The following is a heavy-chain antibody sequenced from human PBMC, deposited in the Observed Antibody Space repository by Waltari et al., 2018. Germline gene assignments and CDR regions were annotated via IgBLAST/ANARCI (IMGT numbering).Heavy chain of an antibody. CDR2: ISSSSSTI. CDR1: GFTFSSYS. D-gene: IGHD2-2*01. CDR3: ARDSRAQHEPLYFDY. J-gene: IGHJ4*02. Sequence: EVQLVESGGGLVQPGGSLRLSCAASGFTFSSYSMNWVRQAPGKGLEWVSYISSSSSTIYYADSGKGRLPISRDNAKNSLYLQMNSLRAEDTAVYYCARDSRAQHEPLYFDYWGQGTLVTVSS. V-gene: IGHV3-48*04.